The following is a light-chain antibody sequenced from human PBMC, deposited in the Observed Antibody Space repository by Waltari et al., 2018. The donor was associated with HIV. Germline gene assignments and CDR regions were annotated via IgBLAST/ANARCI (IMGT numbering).Light chain of an antibody. V-gene: IGLV2-8*01. J-gene: IGLJ3*02. CDR3: SSYAGSNIWV. CDR1: SSDVGAYNY. Sequence: QSALTQPPSASGSPGQSVTISCTGTSSDVGAYNYVCWHQQYPGKAPKLMIYEVSKRPSGVPDRFSGSKSGNTASLTVSGLQAEDEADYYYSSYAGSNIWVFGGGTKLTVL. CDR2: EVS.